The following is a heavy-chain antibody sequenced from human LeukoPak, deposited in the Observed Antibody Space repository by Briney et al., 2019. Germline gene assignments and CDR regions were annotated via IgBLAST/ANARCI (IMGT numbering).Heavy chain of an antibody. Sequence: GASVKVSCKASGYTFTDYYMHWVRQAPGQGLEWMGWINPKSGDTNYAQKFQGRVTMTRDTSISTAYMGLSRLRFDDTAVYYCARQQLVGGFDPWGQGTLVTVSS. J-gene: IGHJ5*02. V-gene: IGHV1-2*02. CDR1: GYTFTDYY. CDR2: INPKSGDT. D-gene: IGHD6-6*01. CDR3: ARQQLVGGFDP.